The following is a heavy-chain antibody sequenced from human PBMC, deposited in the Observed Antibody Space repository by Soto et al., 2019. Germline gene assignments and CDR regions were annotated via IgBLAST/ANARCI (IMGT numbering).Heavy chain of an antibody. CDR2: IYYSGST. CDR1: GGSISSGGYY. D-gene: IGHD1-26*01. J-gene: IGHJ4*02. V-gene: IGHV4-39*01. Sequence: PSETLSLTCTVSGGSISSGGYYWGWIRQPPGKGLEWIGSIYYSGSTYYNPSLKSRVTISVDTSKNQFSLKLSSVTAADTAVYYCARHSGSLFDYWGQGTLVTVSS. CDR3: ARHSGSLFDY.